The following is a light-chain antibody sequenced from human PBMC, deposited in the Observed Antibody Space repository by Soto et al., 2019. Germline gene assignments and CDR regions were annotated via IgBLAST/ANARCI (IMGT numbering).Light chain of an antibody. CDR1: SRDVGGYNY. V-gene: IGLV2-14*01. CDR2: EVT. Sequence: QSALTQPASVSGSPGQSITIYCTGTSRDVGGYNYVSWYQQHPGKAPKLMIYEVTNRPSGVSNRFSGSKSDNTASLTISGLQTEDEADYFCSSYTSRSTPVFGGGTKVTVL. CDR3: SSYTSRSTPV. J-gene: IGLJ2*01.